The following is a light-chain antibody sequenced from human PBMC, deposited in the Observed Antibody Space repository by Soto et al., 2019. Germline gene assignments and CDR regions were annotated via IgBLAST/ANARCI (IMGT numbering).Light chain of an antibody. J-gene: IGKJ1*01. CDR2: DAS. V-gene: IGKV1-5*01. Sequence: DIQMTQSPSTLSASVGERVTITCRASQCISSLLAWYQQKPGKAPKLLIYDASSLESGVPLRFSGSGSGTEFTLTISSLQPDDFATYYCQQYNSYSPTWTFGQGTKVDIK. CDR3: QQYNSYSPTWT. CDR1: QCISSL.